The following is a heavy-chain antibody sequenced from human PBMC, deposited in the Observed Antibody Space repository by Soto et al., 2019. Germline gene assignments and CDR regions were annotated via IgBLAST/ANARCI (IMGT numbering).Heavy chain of an antibody. CDR1: GFTFSSYA. D-gene: IGHD6-19*01. J-gene: IGHJ6*02. CDR2: TSYDGSNK. CDR3: ARAHYSSAWSQLGGYYYGLDV. V-gene: IGHV3-30-3*01. Sequence: QVQLVESGGGVVQPGRSLRLSCAASGFTFSSYAMHWVRQAPGKGLEWVAVTSYDGSNKFYADSVKGRFTITRDNSKNTLFLQMNSLRAEDTAVYYCARAHYSSAWSQLGGYYYGLDVWGQGTTVTVSS.